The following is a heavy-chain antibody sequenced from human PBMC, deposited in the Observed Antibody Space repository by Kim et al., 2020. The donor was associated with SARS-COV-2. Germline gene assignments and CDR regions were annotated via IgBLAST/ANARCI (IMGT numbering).Heavy chain of an antibody. V-gene: IGHV3-15*01. CDR1: GFTFTNAW. J-gene: IGHJ4*02. Sequence: GGSLRLSCAASGFTFTNAWMSWVRQAPGKGLEWVGRIKSKTDGGTAEYAAPVKGRFTISRDDSKNTLYLQINSLKTEDTAVYYCTTVGLDGYYDTNGYYYSDYWGQGTLVTVSS. CDR3: TTVGLDGYYDTNGYYYSDY. D-gene: IGHD3-22*01. CDR2: IKSKTDGGTA.